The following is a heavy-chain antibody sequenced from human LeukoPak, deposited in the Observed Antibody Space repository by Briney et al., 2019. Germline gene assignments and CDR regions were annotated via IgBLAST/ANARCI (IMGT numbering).Heavy chain of an antibody. V-gene: IGHV1-46*01. Sequence: GASVKVSCKASGYTFTSYYMHWVRQTPGQGLEWMGIINPSGGSTSYAQKFQGRVTMTRDTSTSTVYMELSSLRSDDTAVYYCARIAVAGTDGYWGQGTLVTVSS. CDR2: INPSGGST. CDR3: ARIAVAGTDGY. J-gene: IGHJ4*02. D-gene: IGHD6-19*01. CDR1: GYTFTSYY.